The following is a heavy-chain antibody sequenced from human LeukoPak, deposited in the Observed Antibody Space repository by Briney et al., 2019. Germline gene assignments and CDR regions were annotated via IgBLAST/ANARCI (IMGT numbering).Heavy chain of an antibody. D-gene: IGHD6-13*01. CDR1: GYTFTGYY. CDR2: INPNSGGT. V-gene: IGHV1-2*02. CDR3: AREVIAAAATSNWFDP. Sequence: ASVKVSCKASGYTFTGYYMHWVRQAPGQGLEWMGWINPNSGGTNYAQKFQGRVTMTRDTSISTAYMEVSRLRSDDTAVYYCAREVIAAAATSNWFDPWGQGTLVTVSS. J-gene: IGHJ5*02.